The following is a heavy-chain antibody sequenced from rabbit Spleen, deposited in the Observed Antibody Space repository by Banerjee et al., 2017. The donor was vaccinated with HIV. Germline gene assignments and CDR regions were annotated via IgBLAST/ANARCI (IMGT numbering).Heavy chain of an antibody. V-gene: IGHV1S40*01. D-gene: IGHD4-1*01. CDR2: IDAGSSGFT. Sequence: LVESGGDLVKPGASLTLTCTASGVSFSSNYYMCWVRQAPGKGLEWIACIDAGSSGFTYFATWAKGRFTCSKTSSTTVTLQMTSLTAADTATYFCARYYIFYGMDLWGQGTLVTVS. J-gene: IGHJ6*01. CDR1: GVSFSSNYY. CDR3: ARYYIFYGMDL.